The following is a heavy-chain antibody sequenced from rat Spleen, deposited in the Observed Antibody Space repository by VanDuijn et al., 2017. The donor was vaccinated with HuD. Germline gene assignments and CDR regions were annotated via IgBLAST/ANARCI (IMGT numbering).Heavy chain of an antibody. D-gene: IGHD1-2*01. J-gene: IGHJ4*01. Sequence: QVQLKESGPGLVQPSETLSLTCTVSGFSLTSYSVSWVRQPPGKGLEWVGAIWKGGSTDYNSALKSRLSISRDTSKNQVFLKMNSLQTEDTATYYCARTVAADYVMDAWGQGASVTVSS. CDR3: ARTVAADYVMDA. V-gene: IGHV2-15*01. CDR2: IWKGGST. CDR1: GFSLTSYS.